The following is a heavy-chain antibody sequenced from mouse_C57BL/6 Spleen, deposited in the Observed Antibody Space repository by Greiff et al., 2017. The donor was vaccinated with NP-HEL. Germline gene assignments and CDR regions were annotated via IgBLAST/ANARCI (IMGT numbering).Heavy chain of an antibody. CDR1: GFSLSTFGMG. D-gene: IGHD2-4*01. CDR2: IWWDDDK. Sequence: QVQLKECGPGILQPSQTLSLTCSFSGFSLSTFGMGVGWIRQPSGKGLEWLAHIWWDDDKYYNPALKSRLTISKDTSKNQVFLKIANVDTADTATYYCARIGEGLRRAWFAYWGQGTLVTVSA. J-gene: IGHJ3*01. V-gene: IGHV8-8*01. CDR3: ARIGEGLRRAWFAY.